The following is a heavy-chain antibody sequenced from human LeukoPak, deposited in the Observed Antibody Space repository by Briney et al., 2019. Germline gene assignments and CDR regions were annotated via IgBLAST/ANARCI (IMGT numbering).Heavy chain of an antibody. Sequence: HPGGSLRLSCAASGFTFDDYAMHWVRQAPGKGLEWVSGISWNSGSIGYADSVKGRFTISRDNAKNSLYLQMNSLRAEDTALYYCAKSVTAFANYYYYGMDVWGQGTTVTVSS. D-gene: IGHD5-18*01. CDR2: ISWNSGSI. V-gene: IGHV3-9*01. J-gene: IGHJ6*02. CDR3: AKSVTAFANYYYYGMDV. CDR1: GFTFDDYA.